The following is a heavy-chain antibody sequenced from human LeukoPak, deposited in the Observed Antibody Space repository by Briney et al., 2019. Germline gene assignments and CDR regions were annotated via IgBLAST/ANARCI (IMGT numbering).Heavy chain of an antibody. CDR1: GFTFDDYG. CDR2: ISWNSGTV. J-gene: IGHJ4*02. CDR3: VKGYFDSSGYYLDY. V-gene: IGHV3-9*01. Sequence: GRSLRLSCAASGFTFDDYGMHWVRQAPGKGLEWVSGISWNSGTVGYADSVKGRFTISRDNAENSLSLHMISLRAEDTAFYYCVKGYFDSSGYYLDYWGQGTLVTVSS. D-gene: IGHD3-22*01.